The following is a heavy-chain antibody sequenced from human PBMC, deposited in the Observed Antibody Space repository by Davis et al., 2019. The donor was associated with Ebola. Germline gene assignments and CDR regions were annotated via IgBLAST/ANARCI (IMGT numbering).Heavy chain of an antibody. J-gene: IGHJ4*02. CDR2: IYHSGST. CDR1: GGSISSYY. CDR3: ARDRTQPGGYCSGGSCYSGFDY. Sequence: PSETLSLTCTVSGGSISSYYWSWIRQPPGKGLEWIGEIYHSGSTNYNPSLKSRVTISVDKSKNQFSLKLSSVTAADTAVYYCARDRTQPGGYCSGGSCYSGFDYWGQGTLVTVSS. V-gene: IGHV4-59*12. D-gene: IGHD2-15*01.